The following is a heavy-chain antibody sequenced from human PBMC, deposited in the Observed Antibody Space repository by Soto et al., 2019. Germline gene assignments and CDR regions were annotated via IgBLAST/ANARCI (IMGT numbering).Heavy chain of an antibody. Sequence: QVQLVQSGTEVKEPGSSVKVSCKASGGTFGSYSISWVRQAPGQGLEWMGGIIGIFGTANYAQMFQGRVTITADKSTSTAYMELSSLRSEDTAVYYCARQQGTAAANDYWGQGTLVTVSS. CDR2: IIGIFGTA. CDR3: ARQQGTAAANDY. V-gene: IGHV1-69*06. D-gene: IGHD6-13*01. J-gene: IGHJ4*02. CDR1: GGTFGSYS.